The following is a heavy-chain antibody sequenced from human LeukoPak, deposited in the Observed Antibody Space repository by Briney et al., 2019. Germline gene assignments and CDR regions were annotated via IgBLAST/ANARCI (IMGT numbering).Heavy chain of an antibody. V-gene: IGHV3-48*03. Sequence: GGSLRLSCAASGFTFSSYEMNWVRQAPGKGLEWVSYISSSGSAIYYADSVKGRFTISRDNAKNTLYLQMNSLRAEDTAVYYCAMGPYYYDSSGYYYWGQGTLVTVSS. CDR3: AMGPYYYDSSGYYY. CDR1: GFTFSSYE. CDR2: ISSSGSAI. J-gene: IGHJ4*02. D-gene: IGHD3-22*01.